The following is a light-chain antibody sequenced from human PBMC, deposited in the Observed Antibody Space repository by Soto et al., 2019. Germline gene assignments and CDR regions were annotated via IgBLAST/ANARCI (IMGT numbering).Light chain of an antibody. CDR1: SSNIGSNY. J-gene: IGLJ2*01. V-gene: IGLV1-47*01. Sequence: QSVLTQPPSASGTPGQRVTISCSGSSSNIGSNYVYWYQQLPGTAPKLLIYRNNQRPSGVPDRFSGSKSGTSASLAISGLRSEDEADYYCAAWDDSLSGPKFGGGTKLNVL. CDR3: AAWDDSLSGPK. CDR2: RNN.